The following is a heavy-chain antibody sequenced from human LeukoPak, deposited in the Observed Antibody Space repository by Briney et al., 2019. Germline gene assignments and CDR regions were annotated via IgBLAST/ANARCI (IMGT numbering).Heavy chain of an antibody. J-gene: IGHJ6*03. CDR1: GGSISSSSYY. D-gene: IGHD3-22*01. V-gene: IGHV4-39*01. Sequence: PSETLSLTCTVSGGSISSSSYYWGWIRQPPGKGLEWIGSIYYSGSTYYNPPLKSRVTISVDTSKNQFSLKLSSVTAADTAVYNCSRQRLLHSTPQRYYYMDVWGKGTTVTVSS. CDR3: SRQRLLHSTPQRYYYMDV. CDR2: IYYSGST.